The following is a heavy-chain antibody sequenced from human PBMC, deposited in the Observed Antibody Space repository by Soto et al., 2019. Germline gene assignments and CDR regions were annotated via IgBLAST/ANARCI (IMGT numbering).Heavy chain of an antibody. CDR2: IYPGDSDT. D-gene: IGHD2-2*01. CDR3: ATHLATKDIVVLPSGIDD. Sequence: GESLKISCNGSGYSFTSYWICWVRQMPWKGLEWMGIIYPGDSDTRYSPSFQGQVTISADKSISTAYLQWSSLKASDTARYYCATHLATKDIVVLPSGIDDWGQGTTVTVSS. J-gene: IGHJ6*02. V-gene: IGHV5-51*01. CDR1: GYSFTSYW.